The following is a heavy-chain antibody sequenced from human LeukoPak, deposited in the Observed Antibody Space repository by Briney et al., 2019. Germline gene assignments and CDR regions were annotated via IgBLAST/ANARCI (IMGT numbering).Heavy chain of an antibody. D-gene: IGHD3-3*01. Sequence: GGSLRLSCAASGFTFSSYWMSWVRQAPGKGLGWVANIKQDGSEKYYVDSVKGRFTISRDNAKNSLYLQMNSLRAEDTAVYYCARESPAGGYYSHYCDYWGQGTLVTVSS. CDR3: ARESPAGGYYSHYCDY. CDR2: IKQDGSEK. J-gene: IGHJ4*02. V-gene: IGHV3-7*01. CDR1: GFTFSSYW.